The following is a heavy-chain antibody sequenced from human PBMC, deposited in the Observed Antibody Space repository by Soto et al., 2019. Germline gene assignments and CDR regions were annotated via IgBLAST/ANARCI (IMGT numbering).Heavy chain of an antibody. J-gene: IGHJ4*02. CDR2: IYHRGST. CDR1: GGSISSGGYS. Sequence: SETLSLTCAVSGGSISSGGYSCNWIRQPPGKGLEWIGYIYHRGSTYYNPSLTSPVTISIDTSKNQFSLKLSSVTAADTAVYYCARHRLRGYDPFDYWGQGTLVTVSS. V-gene: IGHV4-30-2*01. D-gene: IGHD5-12*01. CDR3: ARHRLRGYDPFDY.